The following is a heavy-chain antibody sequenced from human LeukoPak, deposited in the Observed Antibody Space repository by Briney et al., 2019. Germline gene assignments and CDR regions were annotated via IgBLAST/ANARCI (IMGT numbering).Heavy chain of an antibody. CDR3: TIGDGHSDFDY. V-gene: IGHV3-15*01. Sequence: GGSLRLSCAASGFTFTSARMGWVRQAPGKGLEWVGLIKSKIDGGTTDFAAPVKGRFTISRDDSKHTLYLQMNSLKSEDTAVYYCTIGDGHSDFDYWGQGTLVTVSS. CDR2: IKSKIDGGTT. J-gene: IGHJ4*02. D-gene: IGHD3-3*02. CDR1: GFTFTSAR.